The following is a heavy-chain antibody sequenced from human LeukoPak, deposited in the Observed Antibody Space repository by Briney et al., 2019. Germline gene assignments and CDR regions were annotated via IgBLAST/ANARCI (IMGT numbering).Heavy chain of an antibody. Sequence: RSLRLSCAASGFTFSTYAMYWVRQAPGKGLEWVAVISYDESSKYFADSVKGRFTISRDNSKNTLYLLMNSLRAEDTAVYYCARERYDSRWYTFGSWGQGTLVTVSS. CDR3: ARERYDSRWYTFGS. D-gene: IGHD3-22*01. CDR2: ISYDESSK. J-gene: IGHJ4*02. CDR1: GFTFSTYA. V-gene: IGHV3-30-3*01.